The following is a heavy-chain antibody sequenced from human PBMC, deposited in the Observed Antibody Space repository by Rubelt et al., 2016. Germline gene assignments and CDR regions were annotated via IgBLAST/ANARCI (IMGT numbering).Heavy chain of an antibody. V-gene: IGHV1-2*02. J-gene: IGHJ5*02. CDR3: ARDPDRLYVFDP. CDR1: GYTFTGYY. CDR2: INPNSGGT. Sequence: QVQLVQSGAEVKKPGASVKVSCKASGYTFTGYYMHWVRQAPGQGLEWMGWINPNSGGTNYAQKFQGRVSMPRDTSSRTAYMDLGRLRSDDTAVYYGARDPDRLYVFDPWGQGTLVTVSS. D-gene: IGHD2-15*01.